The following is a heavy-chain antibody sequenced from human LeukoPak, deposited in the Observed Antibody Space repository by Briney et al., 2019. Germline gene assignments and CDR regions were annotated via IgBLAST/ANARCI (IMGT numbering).Heavy chain of an antibody. Sequence: SGTLSLTCAVSGGSISSSNWWSWIRQPPGKGLEWIGEINHSGSTNYNPSLKSRVTISVDTSKNQFSLKLSSVTAADTAVYYCARDQVIRGVVDYWGQGTLVTVSS. V-gene: IGHV4-4*02. D-gene: IGHD3-10*01. CDR3: ARDQVIRGVVDY. CDR2: INHSGST. CDR1: GGSISSSNW. J-gene: IGHJ4*02.